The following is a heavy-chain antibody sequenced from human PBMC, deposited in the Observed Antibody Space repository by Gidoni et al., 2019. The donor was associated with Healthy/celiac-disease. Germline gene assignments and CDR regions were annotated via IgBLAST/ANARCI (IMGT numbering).Heavy chain of an antibody. D-gene: IGHD3-10*01. J-gene: IGHJ4*02. V-gene: IGHV4-31*03. CDR1: GGSISSGGSY. CDR3: ARAPRFSGGFDY. Sequence: QVQLQESGPGLVKPSQTLSLPCPVSGGSISSGGSYWSWIRQHPGKGLEWIGYIYYSGSHYYNPSLQSRVTISVDTSKNQFSLKLSSVTAADTAVYYCARAPRFSGGFDYWGQGTLVTVSS. CDR2: IYYSGSH.